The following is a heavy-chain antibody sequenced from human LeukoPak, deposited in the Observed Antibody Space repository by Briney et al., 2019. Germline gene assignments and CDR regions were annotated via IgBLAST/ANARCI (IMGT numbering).Heavy chain of an antibody. CDR2: INHSGST. CDR1: GGSFSCYY. Sequence: SETLSLTCAVYGGSFSCYYWSWIRQPPGKGREGIGEINHSGSTNYNPSLKSRVTISVDTSKTQFSLQLSSVPAADTAVYSCARVGTTTSYWGQGTLATVYS. V-gene: IGHV4-34*01. J-gene: IGHJ1*01. D-gene: IGHD2-2*01. CDR3: ARVGTTTSY.